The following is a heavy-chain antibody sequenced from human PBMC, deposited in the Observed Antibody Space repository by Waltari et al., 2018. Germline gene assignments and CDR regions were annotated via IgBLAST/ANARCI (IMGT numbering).Heavy chain of an antibody. Sequence: QVQLVQSGAEVKKPGASVKFSCKASGSTFTGYYMPWVRQAPGQGLEWMGWINPNSGGTNYAQKFQGWVTMTRDTSISTAYMELSRLRSDDTAVYYCARDLGRIAAAGTLYYFDYWGQGTLVTVSS. CDR3: ARDLGRIAAAGTLYYFDY. V-gene: IGHV1-2*04. D-gene: IGHD6-13*01. CDR2: INPNSGGT. J-gene: IGHJ4*02. CDR1: GSTFTGYY.